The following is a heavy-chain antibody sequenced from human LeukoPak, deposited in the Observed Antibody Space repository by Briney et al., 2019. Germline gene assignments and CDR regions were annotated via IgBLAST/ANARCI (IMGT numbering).Heavy chain of an antibody. CDR2: IFHSGYT. D-gene: IGHD6-13*01. CDR1: GGSISSYY. CDR3: ARDGQQPFVDPFDI. J-gene: IGHJ3*02. Sequence: PSETLSLTCTVSGGSISSYYWSWIRQRPGKGLEWIGHIFHSGYTNYNPSLKSRVTISVDTSNNQFSLKVNSVTAADTAVYYCARDGQQPFVDPFDIWGQGTMVTVSS. V-gene: IGHV4-59*01.